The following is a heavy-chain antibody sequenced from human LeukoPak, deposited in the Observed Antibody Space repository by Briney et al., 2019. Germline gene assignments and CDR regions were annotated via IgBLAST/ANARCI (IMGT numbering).Heavy chain of an antibody. Sequence: PGGSLRLSCAASGFTFSGSAMHWVRQVSGKGLEWVGRIRSKANSYATAYAASVEGRFTISRDDSKNTAYLQMNSLKTEDTAVYYCARPRDGNWFDPWGQGILVTVSS. V-gene: IGHV3-73*01. D-gene: IGHD5-24*01. CDR2: IRSKANSYAT. J-gene: IGHJ5*02. CDR1: GFTFSGSA. CDR3: ARPRDGNWFDP.